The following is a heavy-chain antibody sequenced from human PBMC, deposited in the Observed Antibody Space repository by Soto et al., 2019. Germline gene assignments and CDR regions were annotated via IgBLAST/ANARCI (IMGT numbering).Heavy chain of an antibody. CDR1: GFTFSSYD. V-gene: IGHV3-13*01. CDR2: IGTAGDT. D-gene: IGHD6-6*01. J-gene: IGHJ6*03. Sequence: GGSLRLSCAASGFTFSSYDMHWVRQATGKGLEWVSAIGTAGDTYYPGSVKGRFTISRENAKNSLYLQMNSLRAGDTAVYYCARGGRQLVPYYYHYMDVWGKGTTVTVSS. CDR3: ARGGRQLVPYYYHYMDV.